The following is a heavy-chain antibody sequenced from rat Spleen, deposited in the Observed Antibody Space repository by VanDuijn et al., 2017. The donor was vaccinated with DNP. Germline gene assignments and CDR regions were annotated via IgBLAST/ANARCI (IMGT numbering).Heavy chain of an antibody. Sequence: EVQLVESGGDLVQPGRSLKLPCVASGFTFSYYWMAWVRQVPGKGLEWIASITGGSRITSYPDFVKGRFTISRDDAKNTLSLQMNSLRSEDTANYYCARVGDLHDGGDGDVLDVWGQGTSVTVSS. CDR3: ARVGDLHDGGDGDVLDV. V-gene: IGHV5-31*01. CDR1: GFTFSYYW. CDR2: ITGGSRIT. D-gene: IGHD1-12*02. J-gene: IGHJ4*01.